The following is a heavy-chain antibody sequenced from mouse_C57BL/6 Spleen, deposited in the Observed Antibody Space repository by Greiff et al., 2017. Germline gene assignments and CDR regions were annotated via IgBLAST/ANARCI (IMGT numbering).Heavy chain of an antibody. CDR2: IYPGSGST. D-gene: IGHD2-4*01. V-gene: IGHV1-55*01. CDR1: GYTFTSYW. Sequence: QVQLQQPGAELVKPGASVKMSCKASGYTFTSYWITWVKQRPGQGLEWIGDIYPGSGSTNYNEKFKSKATLTVDTSSSTAYMQLSSLTSEDSAVYYCARGGYDYDGFFDYWGQGTTLTVSS. J-gene: IGHJ2*01. CDR3: ARGGYDYDGFFDY.